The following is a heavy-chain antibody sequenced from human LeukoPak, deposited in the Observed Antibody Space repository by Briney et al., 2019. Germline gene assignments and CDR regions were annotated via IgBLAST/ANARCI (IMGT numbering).Heavy chain of an antibody. V-gene: IGHV3-74*01. CDR3: VRGGPSTWS. Sequence: EAGGSLRLSCAASGFTFKLYWMHWVRQVPGKRPVWVSRIKDDGSDTIYADSVRGRFTISRDDAKNTVYLQMNNLRAEDTAVYYCVRGGPSTWSWGQGTLVTVSS. J-gene: IGHJ5*02. CDR1: GFTFKLYW. D-gene: IGHD2-15*01. CDR2: IKDDGSDT.